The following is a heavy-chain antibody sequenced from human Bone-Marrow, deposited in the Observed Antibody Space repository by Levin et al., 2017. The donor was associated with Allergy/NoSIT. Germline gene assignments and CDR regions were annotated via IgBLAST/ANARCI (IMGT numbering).Heavy chain of an antibody. V-gene: IGHV3-13*01. J-gene: IGHJ6*02. CDR3: ARAPRPEWWFSRIQYGMDV. CDR1: GFTFSSYD. D-gene: IGHD2-15*01. Sequence: GESLKISCAASGFTFSSYDMHWVRQATGKGLEWVSAIGTAGDTYYPGSVKGRFTISRENAKNSLYLQMNSLRAGDTAVYYCARAPRPEWWFSRIQYGMDVWGQGTTVTVSS. CDR2: IGTAGDT.